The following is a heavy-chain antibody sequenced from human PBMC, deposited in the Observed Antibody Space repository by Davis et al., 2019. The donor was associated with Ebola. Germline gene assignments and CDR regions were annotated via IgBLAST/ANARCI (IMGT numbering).Heavy chain of an antibody. CDR1: GFTFSRYG. CDR2: IKSYGSEK. J-gene: IGHJ6*02. Sequence: PGGSLRLSCAASGFTFSRYGMHWARQAPGKGLEWVTFIKSYGSEKVYVDSVEGRFTISRDNSKNTLYLQMNSLTPEDTAVYYCAKDDTPMDVWGPGTTVTVSS. D-gene: IGHD2-15*01. CDR3: AKDDTPMDV. V-gene: IGHV3-30*02.